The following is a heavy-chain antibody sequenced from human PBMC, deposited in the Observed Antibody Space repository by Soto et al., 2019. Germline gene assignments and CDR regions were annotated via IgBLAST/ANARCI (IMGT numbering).Heavy chain of an antibody. V-gene: IGHV1-18*01. J-gene: IGHJ6*02. Sequence: QVQLVQSGAEVKKPGASVKVSCKASGYTFTTSAISWVRQAPGQGLEWMGWISAYNGNTNHAHKLQGRVTMTTDTSTNTAYMELRSLRSDDTAVYYCARGYFDWASGSYYFSKMDVWGQGTRVTVSS. CDR3: ARGYFDWASGSYYFSKMDV. CDR1: GYTFTTSA. CDR2: ISAYNGNT. D-gene: IGHD3-9*01.